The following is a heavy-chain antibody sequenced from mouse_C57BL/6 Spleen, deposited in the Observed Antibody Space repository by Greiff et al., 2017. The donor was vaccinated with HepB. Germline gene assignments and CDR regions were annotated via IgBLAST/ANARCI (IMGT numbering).Heavy chain of an antibody. CDR2: INPSTGGT. CDR1: GYSFTGYY. V-gene: IGHV1-42*01. CDR3: ARRRTMPYYYAMDY. J-gene: IGHJ4*01. D-gene: IGHD1-1*02. Sequence: EVQLQQSGPELVKPGASVKISCKASGYSFTGYYMNWVKQSPEKSLEWIGEINPSTGGTTYNQKFKAKATLTVDKSSSTAYMQLKSLTSEDSAVYYCARRRTMPYYYAMDYWGQGTSVTVSS.